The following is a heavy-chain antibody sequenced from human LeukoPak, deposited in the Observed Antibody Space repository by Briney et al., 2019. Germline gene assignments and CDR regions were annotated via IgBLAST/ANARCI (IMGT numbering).Heavy chain of an antibody. J-gene: IGHJ4*02. CDR3: ARDVL. Sequence: GGSLRLSCAASVFTFSSYAMSWVRQALGKGLGWGSVIFIGVITYYADSVRGRVTISRDNSKNTVYLQMNSLRAEDTAVYYCARDVLWGQRTLVSVSS. D-gene: IGHD5/OR15-5a*01. CDR2: IFIGVIT. V-gene: IGHV3-23*03. CDR1: VFTFSSYA.